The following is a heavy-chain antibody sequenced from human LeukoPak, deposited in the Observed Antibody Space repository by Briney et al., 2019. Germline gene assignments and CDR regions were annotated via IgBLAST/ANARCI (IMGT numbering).Heavy chain of an antibody. J-gene: IGHJ6*03. CDR1: GFTFSDYY. CDR2: ISSSGSTI. CDR3: AREDRTSSSPYYYYYMDV. D-gene: IGHD6-6*01. V-gene: IGHV3-11*01. Sequence: GGSLRLSCAASGFTFSDYYMSWIRQAPGKGLEWVSYISSSGSTIYYADSVKGRFTISRDNAKNSLYLQMNSLRAEDTAVYYCAREDRTSSSPYYYYYMDVWGKGTTVTASS.